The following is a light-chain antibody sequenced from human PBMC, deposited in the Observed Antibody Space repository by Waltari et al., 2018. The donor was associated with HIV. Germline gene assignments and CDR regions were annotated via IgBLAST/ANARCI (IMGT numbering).Light chain of an antibody. CDR1: SSIIEKNY. Sequence: QSVLTQPPSVSAAPGQRVTIPCPGTSSIIEKNYVSWYQQIPGTAPKLLIYDNNKRPSGTPARFSGSKSGTSATLAITGLQTADEADYYCGTWDSSLVFGGGTKLTVL. V-gene: IGLV1-51*01. CDR3: GTWDSSLV. J-gene: IGLJ2*01. CDR2: DNN.